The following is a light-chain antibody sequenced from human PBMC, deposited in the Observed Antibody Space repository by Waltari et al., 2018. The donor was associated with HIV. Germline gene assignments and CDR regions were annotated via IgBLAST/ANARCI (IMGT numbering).Light chain of an antibody. Sequence: HSALTQPASVSGSPGQSITISCTGSSTDIGFYNLVSWYQPHPGKAPLLIIYEVHSRPSGVPDRFSGSKSGNTASLTISMLQADDEADYYCSSYVNTDTLIFGGGTKLTVL. V-gene: IGLV2-14*01. CDR1: STDIGFYNL. CDR3: SSYVNTDTLI. J-gene: IGLJ2*01. CDR2: EVH.